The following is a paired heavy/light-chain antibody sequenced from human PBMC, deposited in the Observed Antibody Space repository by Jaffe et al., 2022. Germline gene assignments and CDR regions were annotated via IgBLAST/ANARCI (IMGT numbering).Heavy chain of an antibody. V-gene: IGHV3-30*02. Sequence: QVQLVESGGGVVQPGESLRLSCAASGFTFNSYGMHWVRQAPGKGLEWVSFIRYDGSNKDYADSVKGRFTISRDDSKNTLFLQMNSLRVEDTAVYYCAQDTRFAMVYWGQGTLVTVSS. CDR1: GFTFNSYG. D-gene: IGHD5-18*01. CDR2: IRYDGSNK. CDR3: AQDTRFAMVY. J-gene: IGHJ4*02.
Light chain of an antibody. CDR1: SSDVGSYDF. J-gene: IGLJ2*01. Sequence: QSALTQPASVSGSPGQSITISCTGTSSDVGSYDFVSWCQQHPGKAPKLLIYDVTKRPSGVSDRFSGSKSGNTASLTISGLQAEDEADYYCSSYAGSNTFRVVFGGGTKLTVL. CDR3: SSYAGSNTFRVV. V-gene: IGLV2-23*02. CDR2: DVT.